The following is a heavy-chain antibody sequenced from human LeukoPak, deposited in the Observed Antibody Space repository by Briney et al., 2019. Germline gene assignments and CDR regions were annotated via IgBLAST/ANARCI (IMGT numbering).Heavy chain of an antibody. Sequence: GGSLRLSCAASGFTASSTYMSCVRQAPGEGLECVSVLYSGGTTYDADTVKGRFTISRDSSKNTLYRQMNSLRAEDTAVYYCARDSNYDYWGQGTLVTVSS. J-gene: IGHJ4*02. CDR1: GFTASSTY. CDR2: LYSGGTT. CDR3: ARDSNYDY. V-gene: IGHV3-66*02. D-gene: IGHD6-13*01.